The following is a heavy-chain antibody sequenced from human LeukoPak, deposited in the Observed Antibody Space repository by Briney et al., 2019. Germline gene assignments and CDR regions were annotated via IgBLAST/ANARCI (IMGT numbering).Heavy chain of an antibody. V-gene: IGHV4-39*07. CDR3: AKYDFWSGYPTYYFDY. CDR1: GSSISSSSYY. D-gene: IGHD3-3*01. J-gene: IGHJ4*02. CDR2: IYYSGST. Sequence: SETLSLTCTVSGSSISSSSYYWGWIRQPPGKGLEWIGSIYYSGSTYYNPSLKSRVTISVDTSKNQFSLKLSSVTAADTAVYYCAKYDFWSGYPTYYFDYWGQGTLVTVSS.